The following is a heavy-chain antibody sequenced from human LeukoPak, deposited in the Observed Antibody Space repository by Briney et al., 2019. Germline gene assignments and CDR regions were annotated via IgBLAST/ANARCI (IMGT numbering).Heavy chain of an antibody. CDR2: IYSGGRT. J-gene: IGHJ3*02. CDR1: GFTFSSNF. Sequence: GGSLRLSCAASGFTFSSNFMSWVRQAPGKGLEWVSVIYSGGRTDYADSVKGRFIISRDNSKNMLYLQMNSLRPEDTAVYYCARESEQLVRAFDIWGQGTMVTVSS. D-gene: IGHD6-13*01. CDR3: ARESEQLVRAFDI. V-gene: IGHV3-66*01.